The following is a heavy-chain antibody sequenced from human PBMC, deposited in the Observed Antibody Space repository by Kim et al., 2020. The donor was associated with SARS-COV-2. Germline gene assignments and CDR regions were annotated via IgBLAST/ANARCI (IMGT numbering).Heavy chain of an antibody. CDR1: GFTVSSNY. D-gene: IGHD2-15*01. Sequence: GGSLRLSCAASGFTVSSNYMSWVRQAPGKGLEWVSVIYSGGSTYYADSVKGRFTISRDNSKNTLYLQMNSLRAEDTAVYYCARVGCSGGSCQELDYWGQGTLVTVSS. V-gene: IGHV3-53*01. J-gene: IGHJ4*02. CDR3: ARVGCSGGSCQELDY. CDR2: IYSGGST.